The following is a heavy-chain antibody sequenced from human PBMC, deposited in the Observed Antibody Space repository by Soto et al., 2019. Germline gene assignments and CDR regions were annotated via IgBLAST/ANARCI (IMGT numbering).Heavy chain of an antibody. CDR1: GFTFSSYA. D-gene: IGHD5-18*01. Sequence: GGSLRLSCAASGFTFSSYAMSWVRQAPGKGLEWVSAISGSGGSTYYADSVKGRFTISRDNSKNTLYLQMNILRAEDTAVYYCAKDRIQLWSRFDYWGQGTLVTVSS. V-gene: IGHV3-23*01. J-gene: IGHJ4*02. CDR3: AKDRIQLWSRFDY. CDR2: ISGSGGST.